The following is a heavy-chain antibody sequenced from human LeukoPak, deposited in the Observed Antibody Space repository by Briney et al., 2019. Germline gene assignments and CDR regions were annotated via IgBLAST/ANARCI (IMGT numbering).Heavy chain of an antibody. Sequence: VGTLRLSCAASGFTFSSYGMSWVRQAPGKGLEWVSTISGSGGSTYYADSVKGRFTISRDNSKNTLYLQMNSLRAEDTAVYYCAKMGSLGIMIMFRGVNLDYWGQGTLVTVSS. CDR2: ISGSGGST. V-gene: IGHV3-23*01. CDR1: GFTFSSYG. CDR3: AKMGSLGIMIMFRGVNLDY. J-gene: IGHJ4*02. D-gene: IGHD3-16*01.